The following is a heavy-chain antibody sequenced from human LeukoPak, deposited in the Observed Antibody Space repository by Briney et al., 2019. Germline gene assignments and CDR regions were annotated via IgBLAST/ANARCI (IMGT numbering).Heavy chain of an antibody. CDR2: INPSNGDT. CDR1: GYTFSGYY. J-gene: IGHJ4*02. Sequence: ASVKVSCKASGYTFSGYYIHWVRQALGQGLEWMAWINPSNGDTNYAQKFQGRVTMTSDTSISTAYMELTRLISDDTAVYYCARVGSSGWYVHPTLDYWGQGTLVTVSS. D-gene: IGHD6-19*01. V-gene: IGHV1-2*02. CDR3: ARVGSSGWYVHPTLDY.